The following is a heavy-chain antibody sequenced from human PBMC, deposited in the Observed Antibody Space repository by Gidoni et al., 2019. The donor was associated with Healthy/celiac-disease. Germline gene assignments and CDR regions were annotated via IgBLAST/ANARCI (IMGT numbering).Heavy chain of an antibody. D-gene: IGHD1-20*01. J-gene: IGHJ6*02. CDR3: AKDSGYNWNYYYYYGMDG. Sequence: QVQLVESGGGVVQPGGSLRLSCAASGFTFSSYGMHWVRQAPGKGLEWVAFIRYDGSNKYYADSVKGRFTISRDNSKNTLYLQMNSLRAEDTAVYYCAKDSGYNWNYYYYYGMDGWGQGTTVTVSS. CDR1: GFTFSSYG. V-gene: IGHV3-30*02. CDR2: IRYDGSNK.